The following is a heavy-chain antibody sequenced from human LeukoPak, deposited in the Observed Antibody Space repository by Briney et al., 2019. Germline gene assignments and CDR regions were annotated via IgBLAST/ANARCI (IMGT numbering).Heavy chain of an antibody. CDR1: GFTFSDYY. J-gene: IGHJ3*02. V-gene: IGHV3-11*01. CDR3: AKDLRLWELDAFDI. D-gene: IGHD1-26*01. CDR2: IGGGGGSI. Sequence: GGPLRLSCAASGFTFSDYYMSWIRQAPGKGLEWVSYIGGGGGSIYYADSVKGRFTISRDNSKNTLYLQMNSLRAEDTAVYYCAKDLRLWELDAFDIWGQGTMVTVSS.